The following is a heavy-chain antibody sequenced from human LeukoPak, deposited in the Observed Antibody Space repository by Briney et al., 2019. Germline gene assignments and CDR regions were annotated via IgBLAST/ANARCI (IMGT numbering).Heavy chain of an antibody. CDR3: AKCIVVVPAALYYYYGMDV. CDR1: GFTFSNYG. J-gene: IGHJ6*02. Sequence: GGSLRLSCAASGFTFSNYGMHWVRQAPGKGLEWVAVISYDGSNKYYADSVKGRFTISRDNSKNTLYLQMNSLRAEDTAVYYCAKCIVVVPAALYYYYGMDVWGQGTTVTVSS. CDR2: ISYDGSNK. D-gene: IGHD2-2*01. V-gene: IGHV3-30*18.